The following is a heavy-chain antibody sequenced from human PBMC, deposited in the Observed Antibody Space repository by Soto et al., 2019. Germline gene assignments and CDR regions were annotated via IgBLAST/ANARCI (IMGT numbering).Heavy chain of an antibody. CDR3: ARQSATSPTYHYYEMDV. V-gene: IGHV5-51*01. D-gene: IGHD1-1*01. J-gene: IGHJ6*02. Sequence: GEALKISGEGSGYTLASYWRASVRQMPGKGLEWMGIIYPNDFDTKYSPSFQGQVTISADKSISTAYLQWDSLKASDTAMYYCARQSATSPTYHYYEMDVWGQGTLVTVSS. CDR1: GYTLASYW. CDR2: IYPNDFDT.